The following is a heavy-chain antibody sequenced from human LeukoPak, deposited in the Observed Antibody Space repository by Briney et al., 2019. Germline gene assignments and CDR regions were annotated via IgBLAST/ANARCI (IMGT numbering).Heavy chain of an antibody. V-gene: IGHV1-2*06. CDR3: ARGDSRGDYYYYMDV. D-gene: IGHD2-21*02. Sequence: ASVKVSCKASGYTFTGPYIHWMRQAPGQGLEWMGRINPNSGGTNYAQKFQGRVTMTRDTSISTAYMELSRLRSDDTAVYYCARGDSRGDYYYYMDVWGKGTTVTVSS. CDR1: GYTFTGPY. J-gene: IGHJ6*03. CDR2: INPNSGGT.